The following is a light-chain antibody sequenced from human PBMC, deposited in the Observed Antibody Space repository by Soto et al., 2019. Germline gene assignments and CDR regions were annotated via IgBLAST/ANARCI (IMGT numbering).Light chain of an antibody. CDR2: WAS. J-gene: IGKJ5*01. V-gene: IGKV4-1*01. CDR3: QQCSFWPRIT. Sequence: DIVMTQSPDSLAVSLGERATINCKSSQSVLYSSNNKNYLAWYQQKPGQPPKLLIYWASTRESGVPDRFSGSGSGTDFTLTISSLQAEDVAVYYCQQCSFWPRITFGQGTRLEIK. CDR1: QSVLYSSNNKNY.